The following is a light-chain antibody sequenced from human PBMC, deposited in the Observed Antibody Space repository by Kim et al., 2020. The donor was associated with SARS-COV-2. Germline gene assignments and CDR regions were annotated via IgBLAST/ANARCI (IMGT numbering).Light chain of an antibody. CDR1: SSNIGSNT. Sequence: QSALTQSPSASVTPGQRVTISCSGSSSNIGSNTVNWYQQLPGTAPKLLIYSNNQRPSGVPDRFSGSKSGTSASLAISGLQSEDEAEYFCAAWDNSLNGRYVFGSGTKVTVL. CDR3: AAWDNSLNGRYV. J-gene: IGLJ1*01. CDR2: SNN. V-gene: IGLV1-44*01.